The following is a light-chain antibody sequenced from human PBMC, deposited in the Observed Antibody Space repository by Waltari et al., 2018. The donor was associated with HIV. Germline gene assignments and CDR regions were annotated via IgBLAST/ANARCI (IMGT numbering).Light chain of an antibody. V-gene: IGLV7-46*01. CDR1: TGAVTRGHS. Sequence: QAVVTQEPSLTVSPGGTVTLTCGSSTGAVTRGHSSYWFQQKPGQAPRTLIYDTSNKHSWTPARFSGSLLGGKAALTLSGAQPEDEAEYYCLLSYSGAHWVFGGGTKLTVL. J-gene: IGLJ3*02. CDR2: DTS. CDR3: LLSYSGAHWV.